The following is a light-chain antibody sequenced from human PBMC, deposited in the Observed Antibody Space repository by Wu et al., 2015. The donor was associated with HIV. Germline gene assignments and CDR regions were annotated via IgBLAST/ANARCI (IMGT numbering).Light chain of an antibody. CDR1: QSVSSTY. CDR3: QYYGTSLFIT. V-gene: IGKV3-20*01. J-gene: IGKJ5*01. CDR2: GAS. Sequence: EIVLTQSPATLSLSPGERATLSCRASQSVSSTYLAWYQQKPGQAPSLLIYGASRRATGIPDRFSGSGSGTDFTLTISRLEPEDFAVYYCQYYGTSLFITFGQGTRLDIK.